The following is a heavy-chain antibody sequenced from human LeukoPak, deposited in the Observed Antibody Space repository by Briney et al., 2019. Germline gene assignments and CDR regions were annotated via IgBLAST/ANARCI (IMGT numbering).Heavy chain of an antibody. CDR2: ISSSSSTI. D-gene: IGHD3-22*01. J-gene: IGHJ4*02. Sequence: GGSLRLSCAASGFTFSSYSMNWVRQAPGKGLEWVSYISSSSSTIYYADSVKGRFTISRDNAKNSLYLQMNSLRAEDTAVYYCARHLKGGYKAFDYWGQGTLVTVSS. V-gene: IGHV3-48*01. CDR3: ARHLKGGYKAFDY. CDR1: GFTFSSYS.